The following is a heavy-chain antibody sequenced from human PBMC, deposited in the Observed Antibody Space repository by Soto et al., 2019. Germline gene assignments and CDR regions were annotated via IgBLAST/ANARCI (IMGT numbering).Heavy chain of an antibody. CDR2: IYTSGNT. CDR1: GGCISSYH. V-gene: IGHV4-4*07. Sequence: SETLSLTGTVSGGCISSYHWSWIRQSAGKGLEWIWRIYTSGNTHYNTSLKSRVTVSIDTSKNQFFLAVNSVTAANTAVYYCARETGDNWDYEAYSGQGTPVTVS. CDR3: ARETGDNWDYEAY. D-gene: IGHD1-7*01. J-gene: IGHJ4*02.